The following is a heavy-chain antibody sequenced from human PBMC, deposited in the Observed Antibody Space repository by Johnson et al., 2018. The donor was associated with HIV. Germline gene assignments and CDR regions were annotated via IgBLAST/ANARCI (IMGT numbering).Heavy chain of an antibody. CDR1: GFTFSSYW. Sequence: QVQLVESGGGLVQPGGSLRLSCAASGFTFSSYWMSWVRQAPGKGLEWVAVISYDGSNKYYADSVKGRFTISRDNSKNTLYLQMNSLRAEDTAVYYCARGGKWGIVGARGAFDIWGQGTMVTVSS. CDR3: ARGGKWGIVGARGAFDI. J-gene: IGHJ3*02. D-gene: IGHD1-26*01. V-gene: IGHV3-30*03. CDR2: ISYDGSNK.